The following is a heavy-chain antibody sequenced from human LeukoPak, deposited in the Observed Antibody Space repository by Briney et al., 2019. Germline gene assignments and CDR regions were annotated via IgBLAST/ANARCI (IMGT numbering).Heavy chain of an antibody. D-gene: IGHD2-2*01. CDR1: GGSISSSSYY. J-gene: IGHJ3*02. Sequence: SETLSLTCTVSGGSISSSSYYWGWIRQPPGKGLEWIGSIYYSGSTYYNPSLKSRVTISVDTSKNQFSLKLSSVTAADTAVYYCARDRWDCSSTSCYAQGNAFDIWGQGTMVTVSS. V-gene: IGHV4-39*07. CDR3: ARDRWDCSSTSCYAQGNAFDI. CDR2: IYYSGST.